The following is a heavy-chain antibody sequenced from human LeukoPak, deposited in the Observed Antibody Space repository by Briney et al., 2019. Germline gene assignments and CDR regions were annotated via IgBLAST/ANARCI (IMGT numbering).Heavy chain of an antibody. V-gene: IGHV3-7*01. J-gene: IGHJ6*03. D-gene: IGHD3-16*01. CDR2: IKQDGSEK. CDR3: AKDGGAWDYYYYMDV. CDR1: GFHFTTYW. Sequence: PGGSLRLSCAASGFHFTTYWMGWVRQAPGKGLEWVANIKQDGSEKYYVDSVKGRFTISRDNSKNTLYLQMNSLRAEDTAVYYCAKDGGAWDYYYYMDVWGKGTTVTISS.